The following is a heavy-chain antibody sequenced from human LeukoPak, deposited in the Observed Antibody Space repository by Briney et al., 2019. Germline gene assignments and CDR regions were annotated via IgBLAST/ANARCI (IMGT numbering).Heavy chain of an antibody. CDR3: ARDSGYSGSPDYYYYYMDV. D-gene: IGHD1-26*01. Sequence: RTGGSLRLSCAASGFTFSSYSMNWVRRAPGKGLEWVSYISSSSSAIYYADSVKGRFTISRDNAKNSLYLQMNSLRAEDTAAYYCARDSGYSGSPDYYYYYMDVWGKGTTVTVSS. V-gene: IGHV3-48*01. J-gene: IGHJ6*03. CDR1: GFTFSSYS. CDR2: ISSSSSAI.